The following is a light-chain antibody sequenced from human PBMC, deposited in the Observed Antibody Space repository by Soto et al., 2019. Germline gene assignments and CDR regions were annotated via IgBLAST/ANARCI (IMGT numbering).Light chain of an antibody. CDR3: CSYTSANTFV. CDR2: EVS. V-gene: IGLV2-14*01. Sequence: QSVLTQPPSASGSPGQSVTISCTGTISDIGDYDYVSWYQHHPGKAPKFMIYEVSNRPSGVSNRFSGSKSGNTASLTISGLQAEDEADYYCCSYTSANTFVFGTGTKLTVL. J-gene: IGLJ1*01. CDR1: ISDIGDYDY.